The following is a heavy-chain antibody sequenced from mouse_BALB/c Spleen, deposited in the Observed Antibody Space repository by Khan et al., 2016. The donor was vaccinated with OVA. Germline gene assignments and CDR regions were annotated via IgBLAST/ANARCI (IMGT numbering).Heavy chain of an antibody. CDR2: INTYTGEP. J-gene: IGHJ4*01. CDR3: ARPPYFSYVMDN. CDR1: GYTFTKIG. Sequence: QIQLVQSGPELKKPGETVKISCKASGYTFTKIGMNWVKQAPGKGLKWMGWINTYTGEPTYADDFKGRFAFSLETSASTAYLQINNLKNEDTATYFCARPPYFSYVMDNWGQGTSVTVSS. D-gene: IGHD2-10*01. V-gene: IGHV9-3-1*01.